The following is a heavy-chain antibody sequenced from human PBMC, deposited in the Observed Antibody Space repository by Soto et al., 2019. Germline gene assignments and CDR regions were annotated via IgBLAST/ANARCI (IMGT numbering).Heavy chain of an antibody. CDR1: GFNLSHPW. CDR3: TAGIYYDLLTGYHDVAY. J-gene: IGHJ4*02. V-gene: IGHV3-15*01. D-gene: IGHD3-9*01. Sequence: GGSLRLSCAASGFNLSHPWMTWVRQAAGKGLEWVGRIKSETDGGTADYAAPVKGRITISRDDSKNTVYLQMNSLKTEDTAVYYCTAGIYYDLLTGYHDVAYWGQGTLVTVSS. CDR2: IKSETDGGTA.